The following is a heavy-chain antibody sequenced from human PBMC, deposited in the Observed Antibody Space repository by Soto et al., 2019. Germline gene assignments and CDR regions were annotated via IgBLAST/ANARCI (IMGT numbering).Heavy chain of an antibody. CDR1: GYTFSNYA. CDR2: ISNGGDYT. D-gene: IGHD2-8*01. V-gene: IGHV3-23*01. J-gene: IGHJ2*01. CDR3: AKDNGPLETNDWYFEV. Sequence: EVQLLESGGGLVQPGGSLRLSCAASGYTFSNYAMTWVRQAPGKGLEWVSCISNGGDYTYYADAVKGRVTISRDKSKNTLYLQMNGLRAEDTAVYYCAKDNGPLETNDWYFEVWGRGTLVTVSP.